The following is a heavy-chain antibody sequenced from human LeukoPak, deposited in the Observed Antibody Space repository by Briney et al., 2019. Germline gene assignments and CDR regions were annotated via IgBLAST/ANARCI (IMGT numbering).Heavy chain of an antibody. CDR3: ARENTRDWFDP. J-gene: IGHJ5*02. V-gene: IGHV4-59*01. CDR1: GGSISSYY. Sequence: SSETLSLTCTVAGGSISSYYWSWVRQPPGKGREWIGYIYYSGSTNYNPSLKSRVTISVDTSKNQFSLKLSSVTAADTAVYYCARENTRDWFDPWGQGTLVTVSS. CDR2: IYYSGST. D-gene: IGHD5-18*01.